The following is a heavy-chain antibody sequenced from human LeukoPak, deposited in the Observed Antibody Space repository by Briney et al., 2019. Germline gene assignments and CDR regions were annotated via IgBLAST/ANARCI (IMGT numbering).Heavy chain of an antibody. CDR1: GFTFSSYS. CDR3: ARGPEEVYYYYYMAV. V-gene: IGHV3-48*04. J-gene: IGHJ6*03. CDR2: ISSSSSTI. Sequence: GGSLILSCAAAGFTFSSYSMNWVRQAPGKGLEWVSYISSSSSTIYYADSVKGRFTISRDNAKNSLYLQMNSLRAEDTAVYYCARGPEEVYYYYYMAVWGKGTTVTVSS.